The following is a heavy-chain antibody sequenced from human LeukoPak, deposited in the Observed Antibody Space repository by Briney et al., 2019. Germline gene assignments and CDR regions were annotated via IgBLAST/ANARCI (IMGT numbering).Heavy chain of an antibody. CDR2: ISFDESNN. D-gene: IGHD6-6*01. CDR1: GFTFSSYA. Sequence: TGGSLRLSCAASGFTFSSYAMHWVRQAPGKGLEWVAVISFDESNNYYADSVKGRFTISRDVSANTLYLHMNSLRPEDTAIYYCAKQGDSSSSGGWFNPWGQGTLVTVSS. J-gene: IGHJ5*02. CDR3: AKQGDSSSSGGWFNP. V-gene: IGHV3-30*18.